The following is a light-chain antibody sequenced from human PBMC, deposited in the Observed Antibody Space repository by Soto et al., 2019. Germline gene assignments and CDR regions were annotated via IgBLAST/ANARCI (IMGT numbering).Light chain of an antibody. CDR1: SSGVGGYNY. J-gene: IGLJ1*01. CDR3: SSYTSSDTYV. CDR2: SVS. V-gene: IGLV2-14*03. Sequence: QSALTQPASVSGSPGQSITISCTGTSSGVGGYNYVSWYQHHPGKAPKLVISSVSSRPSGVSNRFSGSKSGNTASLTISGLQPEDEADYYCSSYTSSDTYVFGTGTKLTVL.